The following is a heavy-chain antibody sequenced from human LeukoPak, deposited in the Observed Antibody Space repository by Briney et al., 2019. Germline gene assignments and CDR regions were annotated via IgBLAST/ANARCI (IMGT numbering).Heavy chain of an antibody. CDR1: GFTFNIYA. V-gene: IGHV3-23*01. CDR3: AKDRPNYYDSSGHYYRRNGDY. CDR2: ITSSGTST. Sequence: GGSLRLSCAASGFTFNIYAMSWVRQAPGKGLEWVSSITSSGTSTFYADSVKGRFTISRDNSESTLYLQVNSLRAEDTAVYYCAKDRPNYYDSSGHYYRRNGDYWGQGTLVTVSS. D-gene: IGHD3-22*01. J-gene: IGHJ4*02.